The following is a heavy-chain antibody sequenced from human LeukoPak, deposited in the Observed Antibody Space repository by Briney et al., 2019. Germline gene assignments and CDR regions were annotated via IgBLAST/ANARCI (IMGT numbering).Heavy chain of an antibody. D-gene: IGHD3-9*01. CDR1: GFSFSTYG. J-gene: IGHJ6*03. Sequence: PGGSLRLSCAASGFSFSTYGMSWVRQAPGKGLEWVSAISGSGGSTYYADSVKGRFTISRDNSKNTLYLQMNSLRAEDTAVYYCAKCVILTGRYMDVWGEGTTVTISS. V-gene: IGHV3-23*01. CDR2: ISGSGGST. CDR3: AKCVILTGRYMDV.